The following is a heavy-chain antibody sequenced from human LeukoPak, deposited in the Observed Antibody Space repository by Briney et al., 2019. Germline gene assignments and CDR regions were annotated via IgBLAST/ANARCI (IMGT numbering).Heavy chain of an antibody. CDR1: GFTFSSYA. Sequence: GGSLRLSCSASGFTFSSYAMHWVRQAPGKGLEYVSAISSNGGSTYYANSVKGRFTISRDNAKNSLYLQMNSLRAEDTAVYYCARDNSGSYWGYFQHWGQGTLVTVSS. CDR2: ISSNGGST. D-gene: IGHD1-26*01. V-gene: IGHV3-64*04. J-gene: IGHJ1*01. CDR3: ARDNSGSYWGYFQH.